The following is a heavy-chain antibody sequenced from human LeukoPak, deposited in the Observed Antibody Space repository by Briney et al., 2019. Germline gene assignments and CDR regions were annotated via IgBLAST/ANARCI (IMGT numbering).Heavy chain of an antibody. D-gene: IGHD2-15*01. Sequence: GGSLRLSCAASGFTFDDYTMHWVRQAPGKGLEWVSLISWDGGSTYYADSVKGRFTISRDNSKNSLYLQMNSLRTEDTALYYCAKGSLRSGGSCPDYWGQGTLVTVSS. V-gene: IGHV3-43*01. CDR2: ISWDGGST. CDR1: GFTFDDYT. CDR3: AKGSLRSGGSCPDY. J-gene: IGHJ4*02.